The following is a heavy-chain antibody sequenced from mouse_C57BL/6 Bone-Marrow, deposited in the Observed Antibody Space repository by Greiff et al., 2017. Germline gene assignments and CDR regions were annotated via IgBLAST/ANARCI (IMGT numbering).Heavy chain of an antibody. D-gene: IGHD1-1*01. CDR1: GYTFTSYW. J-gene: IGHJ3*01. CDR2: IDPSDSYT. CDR3: ERRGYYYGSSYSAWFAY. V-gene: IGHV1-69*01. Sequence: QVQLQQPGAELVMPGASVKLSCKASGYTFTSYWMHWVKQRPGQGLEWIGEIDPSDSYTNYNQKFKGKSTLTVDKSSSTAYMQLSSLTSEGSAVDYGERRGYYYGSSYSAWFAYWGQGTLVTVSA.